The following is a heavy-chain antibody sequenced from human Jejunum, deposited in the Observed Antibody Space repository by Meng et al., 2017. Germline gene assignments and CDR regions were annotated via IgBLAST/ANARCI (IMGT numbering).Heavy chain of an antibody. CDR1: GGSISSSGYY. J-gene: IGHJ4*02. D-gene: IGHD1-14*01. Sequence: QRHQKEPGPGLLKPSGTLSLTCAVSGGSISSSGYYWGWIRQPPGKGLEWIGSMSHSGTTFYNPSLKSRVTISRDTSKNQFSLKVTFVTAADTAVYYCARDIGGTPADYWGQGTLVTVSS. V-gene: IGHV4-39*07. CDR3: ARDIGGTPADY. CDR2: MSHSGTT.